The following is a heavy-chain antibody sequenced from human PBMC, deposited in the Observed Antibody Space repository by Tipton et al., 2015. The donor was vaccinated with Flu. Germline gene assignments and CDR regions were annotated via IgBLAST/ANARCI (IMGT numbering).Heavy chain of an antibody. CDR2: IIPILGIA. CDR3: ARVLVLEQYYFDY. D-gene: IGHD2-8*02. Sequence: QSGPEVKKPGSSVKVSCKASGGTFSSYAISWVRQAPGQGLEWMGGIIPILGIANYAQRFQGRVTITADKSTSTAYMELSSLRSEDTAVYYCARVLVLEQYYFDYWGQGTLVTVSS. V-gene: IGHV1-69*04. CDR1: GGTFSSYA. J-gene: IGHJ4*02.